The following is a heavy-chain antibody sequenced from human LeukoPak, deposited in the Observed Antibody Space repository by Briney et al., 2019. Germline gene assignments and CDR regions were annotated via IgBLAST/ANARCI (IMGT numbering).Heavy chain of an antibody. CDR2: ISYDGSNK. V-gene: IGHV3-30*03. D-gene: IGHD2-15*01. CDR3: ARDQGYCSGGSCYFSYYYYCMDV. J-gene: IGHJ6*03. Sequence: GGSLRLSCAASGFTFSSYGMHWVRQAPGKGLEWVAVISYDGSNKYYADSVKGRFTISRDNSKNTLYLQMNSLRAEDTAVYYCARDQGYCSGGSCYFSYYYYCMDVWGKGTTVTVSS. CDR1: GFTFSSYG.